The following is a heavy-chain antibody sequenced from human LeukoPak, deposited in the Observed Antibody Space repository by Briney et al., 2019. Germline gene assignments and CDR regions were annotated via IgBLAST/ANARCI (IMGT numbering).Heavy chain of an antibody. CDR2: MNPNSGNT. V-gene: IGHV1-8*01. Sequence: GASVKVSCKASGYTFTSYDINWVRQATGQGLEWMGWMNPNSGNTGYAQKFQGRVTMTRNTSISTAYMEPSSLRSEDTAVYYCARVRRYSSSWYAYWGQGTLVTVSS. CDR3: ARVRRYSSSWYAY. J-gene: IGHJ4*02. D-gene: IGHD6-13*01. CDR1: GYTFTSYD.